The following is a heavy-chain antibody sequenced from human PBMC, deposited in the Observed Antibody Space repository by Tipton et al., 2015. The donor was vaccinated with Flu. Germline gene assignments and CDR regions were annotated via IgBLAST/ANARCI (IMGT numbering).Heavy chain of an antibody. J-gene: IGHJ4*02. D-gene: IGHD3-22*01. CDR3: ARLRANYYDSSGYSDY. CDR1: GGSISSSSYY. CDR2: IHYSGST. V-gene: IGHV4-39*07. Sequence: TLSLTCTVSGGSISSSSYYWGWNRQPPGKGLEWIGSIHYSGSTYYNPSLKSRVTISVDTSKNQFSLKLSSVTAADTAVYYCARLRANYYDSSGYSDYWGQGTLVTVSS.